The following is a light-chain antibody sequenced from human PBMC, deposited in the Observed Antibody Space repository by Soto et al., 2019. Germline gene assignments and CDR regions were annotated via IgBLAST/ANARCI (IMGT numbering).Light chain of an antibody. CDR2: SNN. CDR3: AAWDDSLNGRGV. J-gene: IGLJ3*02. Sequence: QPVLTQPPSASGTPGQRVTISCSGSSSNIGSNTVNWYQQLPGTAPKLLIYSNNQRPSGVPDRFSGSRSGTSASLAISGLQSEDEGDYYCAAWDDSLNGRGVFGGGTKLTGL. CDR1: SSNIGSNT. V-gene: IGLV1-44*01.